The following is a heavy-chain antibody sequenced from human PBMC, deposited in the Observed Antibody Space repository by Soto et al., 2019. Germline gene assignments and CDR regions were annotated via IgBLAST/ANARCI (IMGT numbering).Heavy chain of an antibody. V-gene: IGHV1-69*13. J-gene: IGHJ5*02. D-gene: IGHD3-22*01. CDR1: GGTFSSYA. CDR3: ARDPPHDPYDSSGYLNNWFDP. CDR2: IIPIFGTA. Sequence: SVKVSCKASGGTFSSYAISWVRQAPGQGLEWMGGIIPIFGTANYAQKFQGRVTITADESTSTAYMELSSLRSEDTAVYYCARDPPHDPYDSSGYLNNWFDPWGQGTLVTVSS.